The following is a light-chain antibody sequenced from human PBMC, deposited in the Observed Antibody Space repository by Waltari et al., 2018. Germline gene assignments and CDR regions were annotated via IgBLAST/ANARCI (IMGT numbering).Light chain of an antibody. CDR3: QQYKDWPLT. CDR1: QSISRD. CDR2: GAS. Sequence: EIVMTQSPATLSVSPGESATLSCRASQSISRDLAWYQQKPGQAHRLLISGASTRATGISGRFRGSGSVTVFTLTITSLQSEDFAVYYCQQYKDWPLTFGGGTKVEIK. V-gene: IGKV3-15*01. J-gene: IGKJ4*01.